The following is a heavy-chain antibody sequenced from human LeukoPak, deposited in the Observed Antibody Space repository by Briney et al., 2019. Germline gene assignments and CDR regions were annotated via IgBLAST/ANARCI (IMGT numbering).Heavy chain of an antibody. Sequence: GGSLRLSCAASGFTFSSYTMHWVRQVPGKGLEWVSSIKIGSAYTFYADSVKGRFTISRDSASLYLQMNSLRAEDTAVYYCARAPRGGYSGSYVDCWGQGTLVTVSS. V-gene: IGHV3-21*01. CDR3: ARAPRGGYSGSYVDC. J-gene: IGHJ4*02. CDR2: IKIGSAYT. CDR1: GFTFSSYT. D-gene: IGHD1-26*01.